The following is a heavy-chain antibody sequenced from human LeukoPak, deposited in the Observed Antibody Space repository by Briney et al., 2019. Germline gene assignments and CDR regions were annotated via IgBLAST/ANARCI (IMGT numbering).Heavy chain of an antibody. V-gene: IGHV6-1*01. CDR1: GGSVSSNSAA. CDR2: TYYRSKWYN. CDR3: ARGSQLWLREGNWFDP. D-gene: IGHD5-18*01. Sequence: SQTLSLTCAISGGSVSSNSAAWNWIRQSPSRGLEWLGRTYYRSKWYNDYAVSVKSRITINPDTSKNQFSLQLNSVTPEDTAVYYCARGSQLWLREGNWFDPWGQGTLVTVSS. J-gene: IGHJ5*02.